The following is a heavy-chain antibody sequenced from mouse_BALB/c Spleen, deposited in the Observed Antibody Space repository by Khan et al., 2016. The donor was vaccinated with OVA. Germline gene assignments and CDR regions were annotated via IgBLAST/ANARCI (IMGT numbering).Heavy chain of an antibody. D-gene: IGHD1-1*01. V-gene: IGHV5-17*02. Sequence: EVELVESGGGLVQSGGSRKLSCAASGFTFTSYGMHWIRQAPEKGLEWVAYISSDSNTIYYADTVKGRFTISRDNPKNILFLQMTSLRSGDTAMYFCATSYFYGYYFDYWGQGTTRTVSS. CDR3: ATSYFYGYYFDY. CDR1: GFTFTSYG. J-gene: IGHJ2*01. CDR2: ISSDSNTI.